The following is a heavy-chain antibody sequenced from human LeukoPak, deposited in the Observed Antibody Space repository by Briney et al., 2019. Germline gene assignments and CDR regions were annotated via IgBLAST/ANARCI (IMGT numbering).Heavy chain of an antibody. Sequence: PGGSLRLSCAASGFTFSSYGMHWVRQAPGKGLEWVAVISYDGSNKYYADSVKGRFTISRDNSKNTLYLQMNSLRAEDTAVYYCAKDGRYSYGERYYFDYWGQGTLVTVSS. D-gene: IGHD5-18*01. CDR1: GFTFSSYG. V-gene: IGHV3-30*18. J-gene: IGHJ4*02. CDR3: AKDGRYSYGERYYFDY. CDR2: ISYDGSNK.